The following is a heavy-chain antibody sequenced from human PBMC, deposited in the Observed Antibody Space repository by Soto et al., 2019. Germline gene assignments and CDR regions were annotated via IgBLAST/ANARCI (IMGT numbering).Heavy chain of an antibody. CDR3: VRATFFSCCRGYPRLFYY. D-gene: IGHD3-22*01. J-gene: IGHJ4*02. CDR2: ISYDGSNK. V-gene: IGHV3-30*03. Sequence: GGYLRISCAASGFTFSRYGMQWVRQASGKGLEWVAVISYDGSNKYYADSVKGRFTISRDNSKNTLYLQMNSLKTEDTGVHYGVRATFFSCCRGYPRLFYYSGRGSLVT. CDR1: GFTFSRYG.